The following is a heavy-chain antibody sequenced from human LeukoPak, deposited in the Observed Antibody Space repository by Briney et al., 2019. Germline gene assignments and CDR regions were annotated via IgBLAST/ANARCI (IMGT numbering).Heavy chain of an antibody. V-gene: IGHV1-69*05. CDR3: AVYYDSSGYYYSYFDY. J-gene: IGHJ4*02. Sequence: ASVKVSCKASGGTFSSCAISWVRQAPGQGLEWMGRIIPIFGTANYAQKFQGRVTITTDESTSTAYMELSSLRSEDTAVYYCAVYYDSSGYYYSYFDYWGQGTLVTVSS. CDR2: IIPIFGTA. CDR1: GGTFSSCA. D-gene: IGHD3-22*01.